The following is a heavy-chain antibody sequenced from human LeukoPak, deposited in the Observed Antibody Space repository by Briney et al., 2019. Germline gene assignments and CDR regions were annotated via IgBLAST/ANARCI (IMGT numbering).Heavy chain of an antibody. V-gene: IGHV3-49*03. D-gene: IGHD4-17*01. CDR3: TRDSDYGDYAGPRDWYFDL. CDR1: GFTFGDYA. CDR2: IRSKAYGGTT. Sequence: PGGSLRLSCTASGFTFGDYAMSWFRQAPGKGLEWVGFIRSKAYGGTTEYAASVKGRFTISRDDSKSIAYLQMNSLKTEDTAVYYCTRDSDYGDYAGPRDWYFDLWGRGTLVTVS. J-gene: IGHJ2*01.